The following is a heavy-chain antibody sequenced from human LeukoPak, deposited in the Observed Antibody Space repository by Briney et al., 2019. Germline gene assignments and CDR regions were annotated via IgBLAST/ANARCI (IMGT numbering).Heavy chain of an antibody. CDR1: GFTFSSYA. CDR3: ARESRVYHYGMDV. Sequence: PGGSLRLSCAASGFTFSSYAMHWVRQAPGEGLEYVSAISSNGGSTYYANSVKGRFTISRDNSKNTLYLQMGSLRAEDMAVYYCARESRVYHYGMDVWGQGTTVTVSS. D-gene: IGHD6-13*01. V-gene: IGHV3-64*01. J-gene: IGHJ6*02. CDR2: ISSNGGST.